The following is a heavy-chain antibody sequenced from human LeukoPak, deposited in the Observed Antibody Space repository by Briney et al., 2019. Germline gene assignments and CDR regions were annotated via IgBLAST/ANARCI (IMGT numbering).Heavy chain of an antibody. CDR3: ARARRCVSTSCYSYNCFDP. CDR1: GYTFTSYD. CDR2: MNPNSGNT. V-gene: IGHV1-8*03. Sequence: ASVKVSCKASGYTFTSYDINWVRQATGQGLEWMGWMNPNSGNTGYAQKFQGRVTITRNTSISTAYMELSSLRSEDTAVYYCARARRCVSTSCYSYNCFDPWGQGTLVTVSS. J-gene: IGHJ5*02. D-gene: IGHD2-2*01.